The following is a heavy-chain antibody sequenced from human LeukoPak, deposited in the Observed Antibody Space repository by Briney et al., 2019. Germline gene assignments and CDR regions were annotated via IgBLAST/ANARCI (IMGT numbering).Heavy chain of an antibody. CDR3: ARDPTPSSSSPGY. V-gene: IGHV3-21*01. CDR2: ISSSSSYI. J-gene: IGHJ4*02. D-gene: IGHD6-13*01. CDR1: GFTFSSYS. Sequence: PGGALRLSCAASGFTFSSYSMNWGRQAPGKGLEWVSSISSSSSYIYYADSVKGRFTISRDNAKNSLYLQMNSLRAEDTAVYYCARDPTPSSSSPGYWGQGTLVTVSS.